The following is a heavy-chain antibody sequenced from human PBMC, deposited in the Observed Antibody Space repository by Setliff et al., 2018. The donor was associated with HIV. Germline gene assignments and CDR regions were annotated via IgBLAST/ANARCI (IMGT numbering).Heavy chain of an antibody. Sequence: PGGSLRLSCAASGFTFSSYAVSWVRQAPGKGLEWVSGINWVGADIGYADSVKGRFIISRDNARETLYLQMNSLRAEDTAVYYCARVQLFLDYYYGMDVWGQGTTVTVSS. CDR1: GFTFSSYA. J-gene: IGHJ6*02. CDR2: INWVGADI. V-gene: IGHV3-20*04. D-gene: IGHD5-18*01. CDR3: ARVQLFLDYYYGMDV.